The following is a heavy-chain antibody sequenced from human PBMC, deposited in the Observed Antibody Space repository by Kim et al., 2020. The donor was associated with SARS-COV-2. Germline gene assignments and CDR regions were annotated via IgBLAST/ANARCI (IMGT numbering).Heavy chain of an antibody. J-gene: IGHJ4*02. Sequence: SETLSLTCAVYGGSFSGYYWSWIRQPPGKGLEWIGEINHSGSTNYNPSLKSRVTISVDTSKNQFSLKLSSVTAADTAVYYCAKRGRRRGAGSGYSYGYYFDYWGQGTLVTVSS. V-gene: IGHV4-34*01. D-gene: IGHD5-18*01. CDR3: AKRGRRRGAGSGYSYGYYFDY. CDR1: GGSFSGYY. CDR2: INHSGST.